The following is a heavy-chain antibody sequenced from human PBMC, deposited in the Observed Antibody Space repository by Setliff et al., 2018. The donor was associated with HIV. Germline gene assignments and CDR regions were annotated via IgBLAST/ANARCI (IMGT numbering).Heavy chain of an antibody. J-gene: IGHJ4*02. V-gene: IGHV4-39*02. CDR3: ARDETPFAFSIH. Sequence: LSLTCTVSGGSVSSSSSYWGWIRQPPGKGLEWIGNVCYSRSSYYNPSLKSRVTISVDTSKNQFSLKLNSVTAADTAVYYCARDETPFAFSIHWGQGTLVTVSS. CDR1: GGSVSSSSSY. D-gene: IGHD3-3*02. CDR2: VCYSRSS.